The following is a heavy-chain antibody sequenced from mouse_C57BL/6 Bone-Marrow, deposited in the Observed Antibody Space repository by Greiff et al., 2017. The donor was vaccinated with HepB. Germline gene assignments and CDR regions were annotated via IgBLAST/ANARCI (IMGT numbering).Heavy chain of an antibody. Sequence: VHLVESGAELVKPGASVKISCKASGYAFSSYWMNWVKQRPGKGLEWIGQIYPGDGDTNYNGKFKGKATLTADKSSSTAYMQLSSLTSEASAVYFCAREMVYDGYPYAMDYWGQGTSVTVSS. J-gene: IGHJ4*01. CDR2: IYPGDGDT. V-gene: IGHV1-80*01. D-gene: IGHD2-3*01. CDR1: GYAFSSYW. CDR3: AREMVYDGYPYAMDY.